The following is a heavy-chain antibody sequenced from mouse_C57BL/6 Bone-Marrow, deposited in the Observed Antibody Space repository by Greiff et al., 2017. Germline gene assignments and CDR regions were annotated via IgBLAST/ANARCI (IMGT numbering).Heavy chain of an antibody. Sequence: QVQLKQSGAELVKPGASVKISCKASGYAFSSYWMNWVKQRPGKGLEWIGQIYPGDGDTNYNGKFKGKATLTADKSSSTAYMQLSSLTSEDSAVYFCARVWYFYAMDYWGQGTSVTVSA. V-gene: IGHV1-80*01. CDR3: ARVWYFYAMDY. CDR2: IYPGDGDT. J-gene: IGHJ4*01. D-gene: IGHD2-10*02. CDR1: GYAFSSYW.